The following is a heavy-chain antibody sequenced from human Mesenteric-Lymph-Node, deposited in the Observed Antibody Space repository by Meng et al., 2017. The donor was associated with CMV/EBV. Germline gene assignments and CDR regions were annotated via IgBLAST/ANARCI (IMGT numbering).Heavy chain of an antibody. J-gene: IGHJ4*02. CDR3: AREITHCSGGSCYYFDF. Sequence: SETLSLTCTVSGYSISSGNYWGWIRQPPGKGREWIGSIYLTGNTHYNPSLTSRVTISVDTSKNRYSLKLSSVTAADTAVYYCAREITHCSGGSCYYFDFWGQGTLVTVS. D-gene: IGHD2-15*01. CDR2: IYLTGNT. V-gene: IGHV4-38-2*02. CDR1: GYSISSGNY.